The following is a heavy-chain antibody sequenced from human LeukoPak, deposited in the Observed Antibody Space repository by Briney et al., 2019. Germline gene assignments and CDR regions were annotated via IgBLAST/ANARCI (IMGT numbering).Heavy chain of an antibody. Sequence: PSQTLSLTCTVSGGSISSGSHYWSWIRQPPGKGLECIGSIYYSGSTYYNPSLKSRVTISVDTSKNQFALKLSSVTAADTAVYYCARSLRNQIWYDAFDIWGQGTMVTVSS. CDR2: IYYSGST. V-gene: IGHV4-39*01. CDR1: GGSISSGSHY. CDR3: ARSLRNQIWYDAFDI. J-gene: IGHJ3*02. D-gene: IGHD2/OR15-2a*01.